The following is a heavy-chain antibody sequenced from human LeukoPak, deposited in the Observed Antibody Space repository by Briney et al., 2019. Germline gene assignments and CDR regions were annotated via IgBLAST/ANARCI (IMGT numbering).Heavy chain of an antibody. V-gene: IGHV4-30-4*08. CDR2: IYYSGST. CDR1: GGSFSSGDYY. D-gene: IGHD1-26*01. CDR3: ASLDGGLLPY. J-gene: IGHJ4*02. Sequence: PSQTLSLTCTVSGGSFSSGDYYWSWMRQPPGKGLEWIGYIYYSGSTYYNPSVKSRVTISVDTSKNQCSLKLSSVTAADTAVYYCASLDGGLLPYWGQGTLVTVSS.